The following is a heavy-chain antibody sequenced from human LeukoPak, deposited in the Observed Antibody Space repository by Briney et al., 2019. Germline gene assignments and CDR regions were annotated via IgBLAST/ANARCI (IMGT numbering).Heavy chain of an antibody. Sequence: SETLSLTCAVYGGSFSGYYWSWIRQPPGKGLEWIGEINHSGSTNYNPSLKRRVTISVDTSKNQFSLKLSSVTAADTAVYYCAREPIGYCTNGVCYTFGYWGQGTLVTVSS. CDR3: AREPIGYCTNGVCYTFGY. J-gene: IGHJ4*02. D-gene: IGHD2-8*01. CDR1: GGSFSGYY. V-gene: IGHV4-34*01. CDR2: INHSGST.